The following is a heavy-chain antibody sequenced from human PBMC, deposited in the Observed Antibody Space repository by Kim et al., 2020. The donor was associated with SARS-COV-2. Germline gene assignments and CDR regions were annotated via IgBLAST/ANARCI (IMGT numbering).Heavy chain of an antibody. CDR3: ARDLYY. Sequence: SVKVSCKASGDSFDSYVFSWVRQAPGQGLEWMGGIVPLIGTPDYAQTFQGRLTITADESTNTAYMELSNLKSEETAMYYCARDLYYWGQGTLVTVSS. V-gene: IGHV1-69*13. J-gene: IGHJ4*02. CDR2: IVPLIGTP. CDR1: GDSFDSYV.